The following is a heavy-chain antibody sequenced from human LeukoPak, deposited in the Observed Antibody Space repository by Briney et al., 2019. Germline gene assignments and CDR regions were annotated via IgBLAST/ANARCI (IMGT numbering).Heavy chain of an antibody. V-gene: IGHV1-8*01. CDR2: MNPNSGNT. J-gene: IGHJ4*02. D-gene: IGHD3-10*02. CDR3: ARGLFGAPFDY. Sequence: ASVKVSCKPSGYTFTSYDINWVRQAIGQGLEWMGWMNPNSGNTGYAQKFQGRVTMTRNTSISTAYMELSSLGSEDTAVYYCARGLFGAPFDYWGQGTLVTVSS. CDR1: GYTFTSYD.